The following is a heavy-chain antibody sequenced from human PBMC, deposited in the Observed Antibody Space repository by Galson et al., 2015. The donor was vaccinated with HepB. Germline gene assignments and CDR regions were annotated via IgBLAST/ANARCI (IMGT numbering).Heavy chain of an antibody. Sequence: SVKVSCKASGFTFTSSAVQRVRQARGQRLEWIGWIVVGSGNTNYAQKFQERVTITRDMSTSTAYMELSSLRSEDTAVYYCAALVRGPIDYWGQGTLVTVSS. V-gene: IGHV1-58*01. CDR2: IVVGSGNT. CDR1: GFTFTSSA. CDR3: AALVRGPIDY. D-gene: IGHD3-10*01. J-gene: IGHJ4*02.